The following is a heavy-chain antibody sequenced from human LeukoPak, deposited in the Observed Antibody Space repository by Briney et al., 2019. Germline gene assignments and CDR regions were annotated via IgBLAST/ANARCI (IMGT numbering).Heavy chain of an antibody. D-gene: IGHD5-24*01. CDR1: GGSISSYY. CDR3: ARGGRWLQLSYFDY. CDR2: IYYSGST. J-gene: IGHJ4*02. V-gene: IGHV4-59*01. Sequence: PSETLSLTCTVSGGSISSYYWSWIRQPPGKGLEWIGYIYYSGSTNYNPSLKSRVTISVDTSKNQFSLKLSSVTAADTAVYYCARGGRWLQLSYFDYWGQGTLVTVSS.